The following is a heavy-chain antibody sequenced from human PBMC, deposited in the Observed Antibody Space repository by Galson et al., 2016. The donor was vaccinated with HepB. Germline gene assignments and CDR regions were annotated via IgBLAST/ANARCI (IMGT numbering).Heavy chain of an antibody. D-gene: IGHD2-2*01. Sequence: SLRLSCAVSGFTFSRYGMYWVRQAPAKGLEWVALISYDGSNKKYADSVKGRFTISRDNSKKTLYLQMNSLRAEDTAVYYCAKDGRIYCSSASCHDHFHYWGQGTLVTVSS. V-gene: IGHV3-30*18. J-gene: IGHJ4*02. CDR1: GFTFSRYG. CDR2: ISYDGSNK. CDR3: AKDGRIYCSSASCHDHFHY.